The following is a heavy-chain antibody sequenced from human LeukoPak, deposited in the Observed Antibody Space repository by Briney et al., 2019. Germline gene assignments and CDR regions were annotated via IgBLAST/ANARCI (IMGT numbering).Heavy chain of an antibody. CDR2: IKSDGSWT. D-gene: IGHD5-12*01. Sequence: GGSLRLSCAAPGFCIRGNWTHRVRQAPGKGLMWVSRIKSDGSWTNYADSVRGRFTISRDNAKNTLFLQMVGLRAEDTAIYYCVRDGDAYDFDLWGQGVLVTVSS. J-gene: IGHJ4*02. CDR3: VRDGDAYDFDL. CDR1: GFCIRGNW. V-gene: IGHV3-74*01.